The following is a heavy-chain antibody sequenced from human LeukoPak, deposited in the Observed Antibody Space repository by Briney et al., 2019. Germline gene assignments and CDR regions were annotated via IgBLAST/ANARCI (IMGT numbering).Heavy chain of an antibody. CDR2: IYYSGST. Sequence: SETLSLTYTVSGGSISSYYWSWIRQPPGKGLEWIGYIYYSGSTNYNPSLKSRVTISVDTSKNQFSLKLSSVTVADTAVYYCARESGYFQHWGQGTLVTVSS. J-gene: IGHJ1*01. CDR3: ARESGYFQH. CDR1: GGSISSYY. V-gene: IGHV4-59*01.